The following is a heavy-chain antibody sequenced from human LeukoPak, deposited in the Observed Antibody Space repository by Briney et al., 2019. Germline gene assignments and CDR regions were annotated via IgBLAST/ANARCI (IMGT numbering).Heavy chain of an antibody. Sequence: PGGSLRLSCAASGFAFSSYGMHWFRQAPGKGLEWVAFIRYDGSNRYYADSVKGRFTISRDNSKNTLYLPMNSLRAEDTAVYYCAKDLGLGAVVTFLYMDVWGKGTTVTVSS. J-gene: IGHJ6*03. CDR1: GFAFSSYG. CDR2: IRYDGSNR. V-gene: IGHV3-30*02. CDR3: AKDLGLGAVVTFLYMDV. D-gene: IGHD4-23*01.